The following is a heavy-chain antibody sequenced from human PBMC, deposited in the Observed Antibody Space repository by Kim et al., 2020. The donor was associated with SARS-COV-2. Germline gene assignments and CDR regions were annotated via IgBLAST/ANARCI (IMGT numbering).Heavy chain of an antibody. CDR2: ITSSGDVV. V-gene: IGHV3-9*01. CDR1: GFIFDEYA. D-gene: IGHD4-17*01. CDR3: TKALYGDHDAFDI. J-gene: IGHJ3*02. Sequence: GGSLRLSCKTSGFIFDEYAMQWVRQAPGKGLEWVSGITSSGDVVGYADSVRGRFTISRDNAKTSLFLQMNSLRTEDTAVYYCTKALYGDHDAFDIWGRGTMVTVSS.